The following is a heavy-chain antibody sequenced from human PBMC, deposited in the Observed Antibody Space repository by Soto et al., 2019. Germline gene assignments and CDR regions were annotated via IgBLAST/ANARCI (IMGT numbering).Heavy chain of an antibody. V-gene: IGHV3-11*06. Sequence: GGSLRLSCAASGFIFNDYYMSWIRQAPGKGLEWLSNISGSSGSKKYADAGKGRFTISRDNAKKSRYLEMNSLRAEDTAVYYCATLNSFGSDYWGRGTLVTVSS. J-gene: IGHJ4*02. CDR3: ATLNSFGSDY. D-gene: IGHD5-18*01. CDR1: GFIFNDYY. CDR2: ISGSSGSK.